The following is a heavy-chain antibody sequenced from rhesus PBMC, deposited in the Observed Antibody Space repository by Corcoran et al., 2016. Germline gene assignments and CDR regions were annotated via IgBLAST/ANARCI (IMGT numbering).Heavy chain of an antibody. J-gene: IGHJ2*01. V-gene: IGHV4-93*02. D-gene: IGHD3-28*01. Sequence: QVQLQESGPAVVKPSETLSLTCAVSGGSISSSNWWSWIRQSPGKGLEWIGGIYGSGGSTEYNPSLKCRVTISIDTSKNQVSLKLSDVTAADTAVYYCARQWGIVVIIGYFDLWGPGTPITISS. CDR2: IYGSGGST. CDR3: ARQWGIVVIIGYFDL. CDR1: GGSISSSNW.